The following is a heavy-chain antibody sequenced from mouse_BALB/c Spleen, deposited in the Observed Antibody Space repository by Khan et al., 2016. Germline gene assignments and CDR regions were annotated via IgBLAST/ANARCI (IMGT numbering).Heavy chain of an antibody. V-gene: IGHV9-3-1*01. D-gene: IGHD1-1*01. J-gene: IGHJ1*01. Sequence: HIQLVQSGPELKKPGKTVKISCKASGYTFTNYGMNWVKQAPGKGLKWMGWINTYSGESTYADDFKGRFAFSLETSANTAYLQINNLKNEDTATYFCARYRYYYGSSRYFDVWGAGTTVTVSS. CDR2: INTYSGES. CDR3: ARYRYYYGSSRYFDV. CDR1: GYTFTNYG.